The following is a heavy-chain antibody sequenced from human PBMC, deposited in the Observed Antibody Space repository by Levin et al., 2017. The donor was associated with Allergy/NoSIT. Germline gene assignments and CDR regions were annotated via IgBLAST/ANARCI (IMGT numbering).Heavy chain of an antibody. CDR1: GFTFSDHY. Sequence: GESLKISCAASGFTFSDHYMDWVRQAPGKGLEWVGRTRNKANSYTTEYAASVKGRFTISRDDSKNSLYLQMNSLKTEDTAVYYCARVPSIAAAGIKSWYFDLWGRGTLVTVSS. D-gene: IGHD6-13*01. J-gene: IGHJ2*01. CDR2: TRNKANSYTT. CDR3: ARVPSIAAAGIKSWYFDL. V-gene: IGHV3-72*01.